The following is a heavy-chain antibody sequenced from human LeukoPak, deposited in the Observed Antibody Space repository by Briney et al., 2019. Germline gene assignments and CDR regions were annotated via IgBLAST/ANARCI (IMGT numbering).Heavy chain of an antibody. Sequence: ASVKVSCKASGYTFTSYYMHWVRQAPGQGLEWMGIINPSGGSTSYAQKFQGRVTMTRDTSTSTVYMELSSLRSEDTAVYYCASDGGDTPFDYWGQGTLVTVSS. J-gene: IGHJ4*02. V-gene: IGHV1-46*01. D-gene: IGHD5-18*01. CDR1: GYTFTSYY. CDR2: INPSGGST. CDR3: ASDGGDTPFDY.